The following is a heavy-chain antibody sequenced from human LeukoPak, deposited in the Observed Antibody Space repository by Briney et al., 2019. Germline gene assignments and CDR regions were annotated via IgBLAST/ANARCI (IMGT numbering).Heavy chain of an antibody. CDR3: AKATVYSSSWSYYYYGMDV. Sequence: GRSLRLSCAASGFTFSSYGMHWVRQAPGKGLEWVAVISYDGSNKYYADSVKGRFTISRDNSKNTLYLQINSLRAEDTAVYYCAKATVYSSSWSYYYYGMDVWGQGTTVTVSS. CDR2: ISYDGSNK. D-gene: IGHD6-13*01. CDR1: GFTFSSYG. V-gene: IGHV3-30*18. J-gene: IGHJ6*02.